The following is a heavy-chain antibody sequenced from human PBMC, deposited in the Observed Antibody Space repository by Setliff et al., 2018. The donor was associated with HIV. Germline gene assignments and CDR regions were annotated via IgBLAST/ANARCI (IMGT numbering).Heavy chain of an antibody. D-gene: IGHD1-26*01. CDR1: DYTFTNYG. V-gene: IGHV1-18*01. J-gene: IGHJ3*01. Sequence: ASVKVSCKASDYTFTNYGISWVRQAPGQGLEWMGWISAYNGYTNYAQKLQGRVTMTTDTSTSTAYMELRSLRSDDTAVYYCARDHNSGTLHAFDLWGQGTKVTVSS. CDR3: ARDHNSGTLHAFDL. CDR2: ISAYNGYT.